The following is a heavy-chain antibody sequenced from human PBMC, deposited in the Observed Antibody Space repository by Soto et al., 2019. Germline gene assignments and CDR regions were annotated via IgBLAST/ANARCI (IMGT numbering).Heavy chain of an antibody. CDR2: INHSGST. J-gene: IGHJ4*02. CDR3: ARVGRVVAPPNY. Sequence: QVQLQQWGAGLLKPSETLSLTCAVCGGSFSGYYWSWIRQPPGKGLEWIGEINHSGSTNYNPSLKSRVTISVDTSKNQFSLKLSSVTAADTAVYYCARVGRVVAPPNYWGQGTLVTVSS. D-gene: IGHD5-12*01. CDR1: GGSFSGYY. V-gene: IGHV4-34*01.